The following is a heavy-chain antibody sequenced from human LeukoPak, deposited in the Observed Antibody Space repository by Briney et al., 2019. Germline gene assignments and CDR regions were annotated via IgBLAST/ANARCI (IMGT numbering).Heavy chain of an antibody. CDR1: GGSMNNYY. D-gene: IGHD6-13*01. CDR2: TYYTGNT. V-gene: IGHV4-59*08. CDR3: ASRARATAGGDYFDY. Sequence: SETLSLTCTVSGGSMNNYYWTWIRQPPGKGLEWIGYTYYTGNTNYNPSLRGRVTMSADTSKNQFSLKLNSVTAADTAVYYCASRARATAGGDYFDYWGQGTLVTVSS. J-gene: IGHJ4*02.